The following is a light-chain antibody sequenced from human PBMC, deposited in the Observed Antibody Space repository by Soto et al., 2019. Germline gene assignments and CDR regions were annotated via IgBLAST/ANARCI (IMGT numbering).Light chain of an antibody. V-gene: IGKV3-11*01. CDR3: QQRET. CDR1: QSVSSY. Sequence: EIVLTQSPATLSLSPGERATLSCRASQSVSSYLAWYQQKPGQAPRLLIYDASNRATGIPARFSGSGSGTDFTPTISSLEPEDFAVYYCQQRETFGQGTKVEIK. J-gene: IGKJ1*01. CDR2: DAS.